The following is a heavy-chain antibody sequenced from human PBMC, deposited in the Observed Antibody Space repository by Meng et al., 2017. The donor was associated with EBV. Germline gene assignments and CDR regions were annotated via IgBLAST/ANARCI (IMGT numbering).Heavy chain of an antibody. CDR2: IHYSGST. D-gene: IGHD2-21*01. V-gene: IGHV4-59*08. CDR3: ARVNSDCGGVMCYKGWFDP. J-gene: IGHJ5*02. Sequence: QGQLQESGPGLVKPLETLSLTCTVSGDSISDYYWSWIRQPPGKGLEWIGYIHYSGSTYYNPSLKSRITISVDMSRNQFSLRLTSVTSADMAVYYCARVNSDCGGVMCYKGWFDPWGQGTLVTVSS. CDR1: GDSISDYY.